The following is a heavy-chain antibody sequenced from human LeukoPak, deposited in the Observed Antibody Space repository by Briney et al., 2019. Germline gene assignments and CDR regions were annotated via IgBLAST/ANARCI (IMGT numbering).Heavy chain of an antibody. CDR3: ARVGGSWFSDY. Sequence: PGGPLRLSCAAPGLPFSGYWMQWVAKAPGKGLVWVSRINGDGSGTSYADSVKGRFTISRDNAENTLYLQMNSLRADDTAVYYCARVGGSWFSDYWGQGTLVTVSS. D-gene: IGHD6-13*01. V-gene: IGHV3-74*01. CDR2: INGDGSGT. J-gene: IGHJ4*02. CDR1: GLPFSGYW.